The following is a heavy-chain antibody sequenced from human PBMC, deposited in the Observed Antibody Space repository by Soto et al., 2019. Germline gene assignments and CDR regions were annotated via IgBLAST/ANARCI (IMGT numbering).Heavy chain of an antibody. Sequence: EVQLLESGGGLVQPGGSLRLSCAASGFTFSNYAMSWVRQAPGKAREWVSSINIVGGATNYADSVRGRFTMSRDDYRNTVFMQRNSLRAEETVVYYCTKNYYFDSWGQGTLVTVAS. CDR3: TKNYYFDS. CDR2: INIVGGAT. CDR1: GFTFSNYA. V-gene: IGHV3-23*01. J-gene: IGHJ4*02.